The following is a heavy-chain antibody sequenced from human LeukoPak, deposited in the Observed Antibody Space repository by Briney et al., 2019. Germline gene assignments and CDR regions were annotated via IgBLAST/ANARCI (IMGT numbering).Heavy chain of an antibody. Sequence: ASVKVSCKASGFTFTSSAMQWVRQARGQRLEWIGWIVVGSGNTNYAQKFRERVTITRDMSTSTAYMELSSLRSEDTAVYYCAAESSSSSWYYWGQGTLVTVSS. V-gene: IGHV1-58*02. CDR1: GFTFTSSA. D-gene: IGHD6-13*01. CDR3: AAESSSSSWYY. CDR2: IVVGSGNT. J-gene: IGHJ4*02.